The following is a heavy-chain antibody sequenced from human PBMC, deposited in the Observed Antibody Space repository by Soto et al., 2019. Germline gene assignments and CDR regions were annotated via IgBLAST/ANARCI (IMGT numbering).Heavy chain of an antibody. CDR3: ASPYCTNGVCLIDP. J-gene: IGHJ5*02. Sequence: PSETLYLTCTVSGGSISSGDYYWSWIRQPPGKGLEWIGYIYYSGSTYYNPSLKSRVTISVDTSKNHFSLKLSSVTAADTAVYYCASPYCTNGVCLIDPWRQGTLVTVSS. V-gene: IGHV4-30-4*01. CDR1: GGSISSGDYY. D-gene: IGHD2-8*01. CDR2: IYYSGST.